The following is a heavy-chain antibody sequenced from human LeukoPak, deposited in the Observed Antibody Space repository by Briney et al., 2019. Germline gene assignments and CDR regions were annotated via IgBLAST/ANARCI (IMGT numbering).Heavy chain of an antibody. CDR3: TKNKAATRAIEY. CDR1: GYSFTSLD. V-gene: IGHV1-8*01. D-gene: IGHD2-15*01. Sequence: GASVKVSCKTSGYSFTSLDINWVRQAPGQGLEWMGWMNPNGGYTGYAQKFQGRVTMTRNTSISTAYMELSSLRSDDTAVYYCTKNKAATRAIEYWGQGTLVTVSS. CDR2: MNPNGGYT. J-gene: IGHJ4*02.